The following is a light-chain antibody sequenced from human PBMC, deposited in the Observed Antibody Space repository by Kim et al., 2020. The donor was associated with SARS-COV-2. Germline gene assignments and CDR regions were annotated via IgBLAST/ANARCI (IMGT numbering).Light chain of an antibody. CDR1: SGHSTYA. V-gene: IGLV4-69*01. Sequence: QPVLTQSPSASASLGASVRLTCTLSSGHSTYAIAWHQQQPGKGPRFLLKNNSDGTHTKGDGIPDRFSGSKSGAERYLSISSLQSEDEADYYCQTWATGIQVFGGGTQLTVL. CDR2: NNSDGTH. J-gene: IGLJ3*02. CDR3: QTWATGIQV.